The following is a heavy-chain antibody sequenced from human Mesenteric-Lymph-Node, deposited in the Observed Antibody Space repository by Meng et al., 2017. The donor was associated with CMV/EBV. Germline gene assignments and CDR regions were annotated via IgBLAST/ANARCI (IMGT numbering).Heavy chain of an antibody. CDR2: INPNSGVS. D-gene: IGHD2/OR15-2a*01. J-gene: IGHJ5*02. CDR3: ARENVNPEGFDP. V-gene: IGHV1-2*06. Sequence: QVQLVQSRAEVGKPGASVMVSCKASGYTFSEFYLHWVRQAPGQGLEWMGRINPNSGVSNSAQNFQGRVTMPRDKSISTAYMELGRLTSDDTAVYYCARENVNPEGFDPWGQGTLVTVSS. CDR1: GYTFSEFY.